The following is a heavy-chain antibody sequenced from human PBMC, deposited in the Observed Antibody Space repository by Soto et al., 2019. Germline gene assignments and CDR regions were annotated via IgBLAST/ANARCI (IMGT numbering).Heavy chain of an antibody. CDR3: ARQYSSSWPVNNWFDL. CDR1: GYSFTSYW. V-gene: IGHV5-51*01. Sequence: PGESLKISCKGSGYSFTSYWIGWVRQMPGKGLEWMGIIYPGDSDTRYSPSFQGQVTISADKSISTAYLQWSSLKASDTAMYYCARQYSSSWPVNNWFDLWGQGTLVTVSS. J-gene: IGHJ5*02. D-gene: IGHD6-13*01. CDR2: IYPGDSDT.